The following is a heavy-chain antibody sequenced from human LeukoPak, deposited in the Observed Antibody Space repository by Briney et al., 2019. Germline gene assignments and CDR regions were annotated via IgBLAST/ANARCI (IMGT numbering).Heavy chain of an antibody. J-gene: IGHJ6*02. CDR3: ARDYYDHYGMDV. Sequence: SQTLSLTCTVSGGSISSCGYYWSWIRQHPGKGLEWIGYIYYSGSTYYNPSLKSRVTISVDTSKNQFSLKLSSVTAADTAVYYCARDYYDHYGMDVWGQGTTVTVSS. CDR1: GGSISSCGYY. CDR2: IYYSGST. V-gene: IGHV4-31*03. D-gene: IGHD3-22*01.